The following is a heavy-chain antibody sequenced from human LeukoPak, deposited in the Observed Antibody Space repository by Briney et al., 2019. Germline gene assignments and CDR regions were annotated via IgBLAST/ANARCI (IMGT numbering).Heavy chain of an antibody. CDR2: INHSGST. D-gene: IGHD6-13*01. V-gene: IGHV4-34*01. Sequence: SETLSLTCAVYGGSFSGYYWSWFRQPPGKGLEWFGEINHSGSTNYNPSLKSRVTISVDTSKNQFSLKLSSVTAADTAVYYCARVRRAYSSSWYETADYYYYGMDVWGQGTTVTVSS. CDR1: GGSFSGYY. CDR3: ARVRRAYSSSWYETADYYYYGMDV. J-gene: IGHJ6*02.